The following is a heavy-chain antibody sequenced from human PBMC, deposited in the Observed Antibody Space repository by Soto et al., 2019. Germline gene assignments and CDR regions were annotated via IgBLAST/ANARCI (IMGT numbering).Heavy chain of an antibody. CDR2: IWYDGSNK. J-gene: IGHJ4*02. Sequence: QVQLVESGGGVVQPGRSLRLSCAASGFTFTNYGMHWVRQAPGKGLEWVAVIWYDGSNKYYADSVKGRFTISKDNSQNTLYLQMNILRAEDTAMYYCTRDPYGGSRYYFYSWGQGTLVTVSS. V-gene: IGHV3-33*01. D-gene: IGHD1-26*01. CDR1: GFTFTNYG. CDR3: TRDPYGGSRYYFYS.